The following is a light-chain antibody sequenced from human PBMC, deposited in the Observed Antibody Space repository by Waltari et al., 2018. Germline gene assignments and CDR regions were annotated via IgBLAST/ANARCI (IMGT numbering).Light chain of an antibody. Sequence: QSALTQPASVSGSPGQSTTISCPGFNSNVGSYNLVSWYQKHPGKAPKLLIYEGNRRPSGVSNRFSGSKSDNTASPTLSGLQAEDEADYYCCSNVGSSVFFGGGTKLTVL. CDR3: CSNVGSSVF. CDR2: EGN. V-gene: IGLV2-23*03. J-gene: IGLJ2*01. CDR1: NSNVGSYNL.